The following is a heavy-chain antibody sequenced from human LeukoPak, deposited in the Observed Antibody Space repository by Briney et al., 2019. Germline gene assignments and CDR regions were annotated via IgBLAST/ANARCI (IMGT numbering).Heavy chain of an antibody. J-gene: IGHJ4*02. D-gene: IGHD6-19*01. CDR3: AREYSSGWSGTGY. V-gene: IGHV4-4*02. CDR2: IYHSGST. Sequence: SETLFLTCVVSDGSISSSNWWSWVRQPPGKGLEWIGEIYHSGSTNYNPSLKSRVTISVDKSKNQFSLKLYSVTAADTAVYYCAREYSSGWSGTGYWGQGTLVTVSS. CDR1: DGSISSSNW.